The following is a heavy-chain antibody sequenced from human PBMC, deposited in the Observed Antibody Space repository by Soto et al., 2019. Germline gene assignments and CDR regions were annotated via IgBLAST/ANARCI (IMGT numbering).Heavy chain of an antibody. CDR2: ISYDGSNE. J-gene: IGHJ6*03. CDR1: GFTVVNYG. D-gene: IGHD3-10*01. CDR3: ATGYYYMEV. V-gene: IGHV3-30*03. Sequence: QVQLVESGGGAVQPGRSLRLSCVVSGFTVVNYGMSWVRQAPGKGPEWVAAISYDGSNEYHADSVKGRFTISRDNSKNTLYLQMNSLRGEDTAVYYCATGYYYMEVWGKGTTVTVSS.